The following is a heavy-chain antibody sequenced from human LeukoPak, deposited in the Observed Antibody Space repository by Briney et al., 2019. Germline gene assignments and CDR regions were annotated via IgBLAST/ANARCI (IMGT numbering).Heavy chain of an antibody. CDR3: ARDNRYSGHDLYYYYMDV. CDR2: INPNSGGT. CDR1: GYTFTGYY. Sequence: GASLKVSCKASGYTFTGYYMHRVRQAPGQGLEWMGWINPNSGGTNYAQKIQGRVTMTRDTSISTAYMELSRLRSDDTAVYYCARDNRYSGHDLYYYYMDVWGKGTTVTVSS. J-gene: IGHJ6*03. D-gene: IGHD5-12*01. V-gene: IGHV1-2*02.